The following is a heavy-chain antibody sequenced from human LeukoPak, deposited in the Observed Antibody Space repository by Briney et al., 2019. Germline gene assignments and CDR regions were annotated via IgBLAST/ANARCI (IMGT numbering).Heavy chain of an antibody. CDR1: GFTFSSYW. D-gene: IGHD3-22*01. V-gene: IGHV3-74*01. CDR3: ARIYYYDSSGSSFDY. J-gene: IGHJ4*02. Sequence: GGSLRLSCAASGFTFSSYWMHWVRQAPGKGLVWVSRINTDGSSTTYADSVKGRFTISRDNAKNTLYLQMNSLRAEDTALYYCARIYYYDSSGSSFDYWGQGTLVTVSS. CDR2: INTDGSST.